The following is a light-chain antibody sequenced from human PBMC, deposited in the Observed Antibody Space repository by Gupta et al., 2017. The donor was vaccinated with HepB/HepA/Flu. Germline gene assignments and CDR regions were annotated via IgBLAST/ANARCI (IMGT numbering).Light chain of an antibody. V-gene: IGLV3-1*01. CDR2: QDT. CDR3: QAWDSSTAVV. CDR1: KSGNKY. J-gene: IGLJ3*02. Sequence: SYALTQPPSVSVSPGQTASITCSGDKSGNKYASWYQQKPGQSPVLVIYQDTKRPSGIPERFSGSNSGDTATLTISGTQAMDEADYYCQAWDSSTAVVFGGGTKLTVL.